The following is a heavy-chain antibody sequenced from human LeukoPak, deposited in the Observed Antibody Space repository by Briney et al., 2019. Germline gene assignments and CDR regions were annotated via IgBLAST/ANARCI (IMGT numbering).Heavy chain of an antibody. CDR2: IKSKTDGGTT. D-gene: IGHD6-19*01. CDR1: GFTFNNVW. V-gene: IGHV3-15*01. J-gene: IGHJ4*02. Sequence: PGGSLRLSCAASGFTFNNVWMSWVRQAPGKGLEWVGRIKSKTDGGTTDYAAPVKGRFTISRDDSKNTLNLQMNSLKTEDTAVYYCTPSIAVAGSLDYWGQGTLVTVSS. CDR3: TPSIAVAGSLDY.